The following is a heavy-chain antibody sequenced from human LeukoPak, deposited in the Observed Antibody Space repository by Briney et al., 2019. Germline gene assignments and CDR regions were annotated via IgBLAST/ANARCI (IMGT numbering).Heavy chain of an antibody. V-gene: IGHV3-64D*06. CDR1: GFTFSSYA. J-gene: IGHJ4*02. CDR3: VKGIVVVTARAFDY. Sequence: GGSLRLSCSASGFTFSSYAMHWVRQAPGKGLEYVSAISSNGRSTYYADSVKGRFTISRDNSKNTLYLQMSSLRPEDTAVYYCVKGIVVVTARAFDYWGQGTLVTVSS. D-gene: IGHD2-21*02. CDR2: ISSNGRST.